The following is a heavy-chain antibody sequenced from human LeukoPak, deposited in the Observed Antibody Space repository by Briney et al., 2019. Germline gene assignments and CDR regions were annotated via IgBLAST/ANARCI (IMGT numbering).Heavy chain of an antibody. D-gene: IGHD3-3*01. CDR1: GYTFTGYY. V-gene: IGHV1-2*02. Sequence: ASVKVSCKASGYTFTGYYMHWVRQAPRQGVEWMGWINPNSGGTNYAQKFQGRVTMTRDTSISTAYMELSRLRSDDTAVYYCARSSITIFGVVIGGYWGQGTLVTVSS. CDR3: ARSSITIFGVVIGGY. CDR2: INPNSGGT. J-gene: IGHJ4*02.